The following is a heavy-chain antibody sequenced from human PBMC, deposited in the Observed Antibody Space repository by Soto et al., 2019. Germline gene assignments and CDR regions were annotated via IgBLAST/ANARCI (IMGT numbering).Heavy chain of an antibody. V-gene: IGHV3-11*01. CDR3: ARVSAPHCSSTSCYVNYYYYYYMDV. CDR2: ISSSGSTI. Sequence: GGSLRLSCAASGFTFSDYYMSWIRQAPGKGLEWVSYISSSGSTIYYADSVKGRFTISRDNAKNSLYLQMNSLRAEDTAVYYCARVSAPHCSSTSCYVNYYYYYYMDVWGKGTTVTVSS. D-gene: IGHD2-2*01. CDR1: GFTFSDYY. J-gene: IGHJ6*03.